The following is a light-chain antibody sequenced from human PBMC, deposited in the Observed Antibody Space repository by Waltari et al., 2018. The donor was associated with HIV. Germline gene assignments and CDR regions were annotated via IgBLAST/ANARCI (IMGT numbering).Light chain of an antibody. J-gene: IGKJ1*01. V-gene: IGKV3-15*01. CDR2: GVS. Sequence: EVVMTQSPATLSVSLGERATLSCRASQTVNSNLAWYQQRPGQAPRLLIYGVSTRASGIPARFSVSGSGTEFTLTISSLQSEDIAVYFCQQYNNWPRTFGQGTKVEIK. CDR1: QTVNSN. CDR3: QQYNNWPRT.